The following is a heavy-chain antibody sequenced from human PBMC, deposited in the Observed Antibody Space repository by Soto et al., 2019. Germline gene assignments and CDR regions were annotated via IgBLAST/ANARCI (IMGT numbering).Heavy chain of an antibody. J-gene: IGHJ4*02. V-gene: IGHV1-69*13. CDR3: ATHDFTFGGVIVGPDY. CDR1: GGTFSSYA. CDR2: IIPIFGTA. Sequence: GASVKVSCKASGGTFSSYAISWVRQAPGQGLEWMGGIIPIFGTANYAQKFQGRVTITADESTSTAYMELSSLRSEDTAVCYCATHDFTFGGVIVGPDYWGQGTLVTVSS. D-gene: IGHD3-16*02.